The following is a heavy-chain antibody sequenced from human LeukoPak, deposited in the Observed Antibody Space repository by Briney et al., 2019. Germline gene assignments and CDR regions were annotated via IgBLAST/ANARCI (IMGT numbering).Heavy chain of an antibody. Sequence: GGSLRLSCAASGFTFSSYWMHWVRQAPGKGLVWVSRINSDGSSTSYADSVKGRFTVSRDNAKNTLYLQMNSLRAEDTAVYYCARGLGYCSSTSCYNWIDPWGQGTLVTVSS. J-gene: IGHJ5*02. CDR1: GFTFSSYW. V-gene: IGHV3-74*01. CDR3: ARGLGYCSSTSCYNWIDP. D-gene: IGHD2-2*01. CDR2: INSDGSST.